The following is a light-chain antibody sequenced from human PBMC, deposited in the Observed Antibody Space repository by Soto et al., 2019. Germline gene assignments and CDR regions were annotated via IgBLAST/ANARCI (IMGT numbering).Light chain of an antibody. Sequence: DIEMTQSLSTLSASVGDRVTITCRASQTIRRWLAWYQQRPGKAPKVLIYDASTLESGVPARFSGSGSETQFSLTISSLQPEDSSTYYCQHSNSHPSTFAHGPTV. CDR3: QHSNSHPST. CDR1: QTIRRW. V-gene: IGKV1-5*01. J-gene: IGKJ1*01. CDR2: DAS.